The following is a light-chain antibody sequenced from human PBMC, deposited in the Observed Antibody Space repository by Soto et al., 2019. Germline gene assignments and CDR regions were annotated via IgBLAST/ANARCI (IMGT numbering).Light chain of an antibody. CDR2: GAS. CDR3: QQYGSSPWT. J-gene: IGKJ1*01. V-gene: IGKV3-20*01. CDR1: QSVSSSY. Sequence: EIVVTQSPGTLSLSPWERATLSCRASQSVSSSYLAWYQQKPGQAPRLLIYGASSRATGIPDSFSGSGSGTDFTLTLSRLEPEDFAVYYCQQYGSSPWTVGQGTKVEL.